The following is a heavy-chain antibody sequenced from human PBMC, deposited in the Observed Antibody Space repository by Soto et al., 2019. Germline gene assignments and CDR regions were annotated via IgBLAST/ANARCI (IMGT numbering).Heavy chain of an antibody. CDR2: ITGSGGGT. D-gene: IGHD6-13*01. J-gene: IGHJ4*02. CDR1: GFTFSNYA. Sequence: EVQLLESGGGLVQPGGSLRLSCAASGFTFSNYAMTWGRQAPGKGLEWVSVITGSGGGTYFVDSVKGRFTISRDNSKNTVYLQMNSLRAEDTAVYYCAKRPLTAAGFDYWGQGTLVTVSS. CDR3: AKRPLTAAGFDY. V-gene: IGHV3-23*01.